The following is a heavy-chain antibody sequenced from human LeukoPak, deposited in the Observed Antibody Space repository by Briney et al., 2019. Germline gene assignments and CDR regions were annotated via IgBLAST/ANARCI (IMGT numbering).Heavy chain of an antibody. CDR1: GDSISNGDYY. J-gene: IGHJ4*02. CDR3: ASLPRSGFPYYFDY. V-gene: IGHV4-30-4*01. D-gene: IGHD3-3*01. Sequence: PSETLSLTCTVSGDSISNGDYYWSWIRQPPGKGLEWIGYIYYSGSTYYNPSLKSRVTISVDTSKNQFSPRLSPATAADTAVYYCASLPRSGFPYYFDYWGQGTLVTVSS. CDR2: IYYSGST.